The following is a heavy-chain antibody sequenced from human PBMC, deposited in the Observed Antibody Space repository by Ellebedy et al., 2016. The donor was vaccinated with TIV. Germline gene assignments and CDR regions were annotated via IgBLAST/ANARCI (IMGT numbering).Heavy chain of an antibody. V-gene: IGHV4-31*03. CDR1: GGSISSGGYY. J-gene: IGHJ4*02. Sequence: SETLSLTCTVSGGSISSGGYYWSWIRQHPGKGLEWIGYIYYSGSTYYNPSLKSRVTISVDTSKNQFSLKLSSVTAADTAVYYCASGSLVVGSNAWSSFDYWGQGTLVTVSS. D-gene: IGHD2-15*01. CDR2: IYYSGST. CDR3: ASGSLVVGSNAWSSFDY.